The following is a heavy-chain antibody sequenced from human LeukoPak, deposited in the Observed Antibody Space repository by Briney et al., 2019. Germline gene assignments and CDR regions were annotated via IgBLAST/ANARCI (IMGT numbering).Heavy chain of an antibody. CDR3: AREGGSSWYYPDRTIDY. Sequence: GGSLRLSCAASGFTFSSYWMHWVRQAPGKGLVWVSRINSDGSSTSYADSVKGRFTISRDNAKNTLYLQMNSLRAEDTAVYYCAREGGSSWYYPDRTIDYWGQGTLVTVSS. D-gene: IGHD6-13*01. V-gene: IGHV3-74*01. CDR2: INSDGSST. CDR1: GFTFSSYW. J-gene: IGHJ4*02.